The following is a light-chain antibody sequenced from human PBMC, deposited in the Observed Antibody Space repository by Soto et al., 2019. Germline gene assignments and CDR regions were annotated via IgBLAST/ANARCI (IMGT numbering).Light chain of an antibody. CDR2: KVS. Sequence: QSALTQPASVSGSPGQSITISCTGTSSDVGGYNYVSWYQQHPGKAPKLMIFKVSNRPSGVSNRFSGSKSGSTASLTISGLQAEDEADYYCSSYTSSSTLVFGTGTKVT. CDR3: SSYTSSSTLV. V-gene: IGLV2-14*01. CDR1: SSDVGGYNY. J-gene: IGLJ1*01.